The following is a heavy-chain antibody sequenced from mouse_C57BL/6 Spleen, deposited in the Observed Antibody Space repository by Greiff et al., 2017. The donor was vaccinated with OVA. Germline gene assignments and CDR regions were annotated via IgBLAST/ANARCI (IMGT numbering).Heavy chain of an antibody. V-gene: IGHV5-9*01. CDR3: ARHESEDYPYCDY. J-gene: IGHJ2*01. D-gene: IGHD2-4*01. CDR2: ISGGGGNT. CDR1: GFTFSSYT. Sequence: EVKLMESGGGLVKPGGSLKLSCAASGFTFSSYTMSWVRQTPEKRLEWVATISGGGGNTYYPDSVKGRFTISRDNAKNTLYLQMSSLRSEDTALYDCARHESEDYPYCDYWGQGTTLTVSS.